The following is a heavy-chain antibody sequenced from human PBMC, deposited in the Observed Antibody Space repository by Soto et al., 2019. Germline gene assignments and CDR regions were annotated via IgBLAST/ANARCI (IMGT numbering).Heavy chain of an antibody. CDR1: GFTFSSYA. V-gene: IGHV3-30-3*01. J-gene: IGHJ6*01. Sequence: QVQLVESGGGVVQPGRSLRLSCAASGFTFSSYAMHWVRQAPGKGLEWVAVISYDGSNKYYADSVKGRFTISRDNSKNTLYLQMNSLRAEDTAVYYCARGEAVAGTDYYGMDVW. D-gene: IGHD6-19*01. CDR2: ISYDGSNK. CDR3: ARGEAVAGTDYYGMDV.